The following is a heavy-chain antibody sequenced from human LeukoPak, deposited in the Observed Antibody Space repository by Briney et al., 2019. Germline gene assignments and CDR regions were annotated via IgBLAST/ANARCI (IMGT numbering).Heavy chain of an antibody. Sequence: GGSLRLSCAASGFTFSSYDMHWVRQGTGKGLEWVSGIGTAGDTYYPGSVKGRFTISRDNAKNSLYLQMNSLRAEDTAVYYCAREVDYDFWSGLYYYYYYMDVWGKGTTVTVSS. CDR1: GFTFSSYD. D-gene: IGHD3-3*01. CDR3: AREVDYDFWSGLYYYYYYMDV. CDR2: IGTAGDT. J-gene: IGHJ6*03. V-gene: IGHV3-13*01.